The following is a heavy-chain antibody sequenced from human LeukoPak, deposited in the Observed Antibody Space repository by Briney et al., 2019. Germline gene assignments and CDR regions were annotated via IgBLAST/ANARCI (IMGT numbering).Heavy chain of an antibody. CDR2: ISYSGST. V-gene: IGHV4-59*01. CDR1: GGSISSYY. D-gene: IGHD6-19*01. Sequence: SETLSLTCTVSGGSISSYYWSWIRQPPGKGLEWIGYISYSGSTNYNPSLKSRVTISLDTSKNQLSLKLSPVTAADTAVYYCARVGGSGWYPSNYWGQGTLVTVSS. J-gene: IGHJ4*02. CDR3: ARVGGSGWYPSNY.